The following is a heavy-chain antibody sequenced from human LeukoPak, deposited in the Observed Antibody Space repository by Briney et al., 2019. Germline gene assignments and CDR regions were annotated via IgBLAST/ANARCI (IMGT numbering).Heavy chain of an antibody. Sequence: GGSLRLSCAASGFTFSSYAMSWVRQTPGKGLAWGSSISGNGGSTYDADSVKGRFTISRDNSKNTLYLQMNSLRAEDTAVYYCAKDRDIVVVPSFDYWGQGTLVTVSS. CDR2: ISGNGGST. J-gene: IGHJ4*02. V-gene: IGHV3-23*01. CDR1: GFTFSSYA. D-gene: IGHD2-2*01. CDR3: AKDRDIVVVPSFDY.